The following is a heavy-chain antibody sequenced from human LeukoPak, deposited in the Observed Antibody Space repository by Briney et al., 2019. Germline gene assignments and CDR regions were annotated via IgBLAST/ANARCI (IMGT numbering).Heavy chain of an antibody. J-gene: IGHJ4*02. CDR2: IHHSGST. CDR3: ARINWNPDF. Sequence: PSETLSPTCAVSGYSISRGYHWDWIRQPPGKGLEWIASIHHSGSTYYNPSLKSRVIMSVDTSKNQFSLKLSSVTAADTAVYYCARINWNPDFWGQGTLVTVSS. V-gene: IGHV4-38-2*01. D-gene: IGHD1-1*01. CDR1: GYSISRGYH.